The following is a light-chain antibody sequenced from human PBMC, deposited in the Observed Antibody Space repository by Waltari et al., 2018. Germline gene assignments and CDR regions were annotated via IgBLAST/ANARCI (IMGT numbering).Light chain of an antibody. CDR3: QQRYSWPLT. V-gene: IGKV3-11*01. CDR1: QSIRTH. Sequence: EIVLTQSPATLSLSPGERATLSCRASQSIRTHLGWYQQKPGQAPRLVSYDATNRATGLPARFSGSGSGTDFTLTISSLEPEDFAVYFCQQRYSWPLTFGQGTKVEF. J-gene: IGKJ1*01. CDR2: DAT.